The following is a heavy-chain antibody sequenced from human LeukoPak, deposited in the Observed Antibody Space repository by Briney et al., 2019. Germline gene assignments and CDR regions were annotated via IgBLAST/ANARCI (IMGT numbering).Heavy chain of an antibody. CDR2: ISYDGSNK. Sequence: GGSLRLSCAASGFTFSSYAMHWVRQAPGKGLEWVAVISYDGSNKYYADSVKGRFTISRDNSKNTLYLQMNSLRAEDTVVYYCARGFFPPTAMVSYWGQGTLVTVSS. D-gene: IGHD5-18*01. CDR3: ARGFFPPTAMVSY. CDR1: GFTFSSYA. V-gene: IGHV3-30-3*01. J-gene: IGHJ4*02.